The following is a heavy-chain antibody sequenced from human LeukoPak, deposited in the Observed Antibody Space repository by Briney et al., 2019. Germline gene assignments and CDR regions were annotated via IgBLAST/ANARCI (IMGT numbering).Heavy chain of an antibody. J-gene: IGHJ6*03. CDR3: AKDERWYSSSWWYGDYMDV. Sequence: GGSLRLSCAASGFTFSDYYMSWIRQAPGKGLEWVSYISSSGSTIYYADSVKGRFTISRDNAKNSLYLQMNSLRAEDTALYYCAKDERWYSSSWWYGDYMDVWGKGTTVTVSS. CDR2: ISSSGSTI. D-gene: IGHD6-13*01. V-gene: IGHV3-11*01. CDR1: GFTFSDYY.